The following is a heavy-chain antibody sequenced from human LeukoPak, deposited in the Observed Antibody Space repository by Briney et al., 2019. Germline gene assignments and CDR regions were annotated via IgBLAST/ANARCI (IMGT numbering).Heavy chain of an antibody. Sequence: GGSLRLSCAASGFTFSNAWMSWVRQAPGKGLEWVGRIKSKTDGGTTDYAAPVKGRFTISRDDSKNTLYLQMNSLKTEDTAVYYCTTERLGITFGGVIVKWFDYWGQGTLVTVSS. D-gene: IGHD3-16*02. CDR2: IKSKTDGGTT. J-gene: IGHJ4*02. V-gene: IGHV3-15*01. CDR3: TTERLGITFGGVIVKWFDY. CDR1: GFTFSNAW.